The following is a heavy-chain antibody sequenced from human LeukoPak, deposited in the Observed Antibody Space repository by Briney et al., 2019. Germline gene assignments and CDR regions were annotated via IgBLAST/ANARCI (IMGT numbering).Heavy chain of an antibody. Sequence: GGSLRLSCAASGFTFSDYYMSWIRQAPGKGLEWVSFISSGGTTIYYADSVKGRFTVSRDNAKNSLFLQMNSLRAEDTAVYYCARDKEWFGELSHWGQGTLVTVSS. CDR1: GFTFSDYY. CDR3: ARDKEWFGELSH. J-gene: IGHJ4*02. CDR2: ISSGGTTI. V-gene: IGHV3-11*01. D-gene: IGHD3-10*01.